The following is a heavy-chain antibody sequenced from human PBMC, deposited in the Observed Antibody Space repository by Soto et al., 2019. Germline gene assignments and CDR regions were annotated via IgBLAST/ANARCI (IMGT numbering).Heavy chain of an antibody. Sequence: EASVKVSCKASGFTFTSSAVQWVRQARGQRLEWIGWIVVGSGNTNYAQKFQERVTITRDMSTSTAYMELSSLRSEDTAVYYCAAGPSIPGEVYYYYYGMDVWGQGTTVTVSS. D-gene: IGHD3-10*01. CDR2: IVVGSGNT. CDR1: GFTFTSSA. V-gene: IGHV1-58*01. J-gene: IGHJ6*02. CDR3: AAGPSIPGEVYYYYYGMDV.